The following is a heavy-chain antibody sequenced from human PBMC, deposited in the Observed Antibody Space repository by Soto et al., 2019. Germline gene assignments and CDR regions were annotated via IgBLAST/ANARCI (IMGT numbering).Heavy chain of an antibody. J-gene: IGHJ4*02. V-gene: IGHV3-11*01. D-gene: IGHD5-12*01. CDR3: ARTPIYSGYDLEPYYFDY. Sequence: GESLKISCAASGFTFSDYYMSWIRQAPGKGLEWVSYISSSGSTIYYADSVKGRFTISRDNAKNSLYLQMNSLRAEDTAVYYCARTPIYSGYDLEPYYFDYWGQGTLVTVSS. CDR1: GFTFSDYY. CDR2: ISSSGSTI.